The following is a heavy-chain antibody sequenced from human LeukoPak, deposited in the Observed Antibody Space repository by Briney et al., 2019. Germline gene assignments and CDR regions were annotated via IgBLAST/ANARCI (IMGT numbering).Heavy chain of an antibody. D-gene: IGHD6-13*01. V-gene: IGHV4-39*01. CDR3: ARRAGGSSSWFTTYYFDY. Sequence: SETLSLTCTVSGGSISSSSYYWAWIRQPPGKGLEWIGSIYYSGSTYYNPSLKSRVTISVDTSKNQFSLKLSSVTAADTAVYYCARRAGGSSSWFTTYYFDYWGQGTLVTVSS. CDR1: GGSISSSSYY. J-gene: IGHJ4*02. CDR2: IYYSGST.